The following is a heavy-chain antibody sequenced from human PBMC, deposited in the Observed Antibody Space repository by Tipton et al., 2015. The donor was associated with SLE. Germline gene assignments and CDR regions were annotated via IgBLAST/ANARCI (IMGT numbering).Heavy chain of an antibody. J-gene: IGHJ6*02. CDR1: GGSISSGGYS. CDR3: ASHSSAAGYYGLDV. D-gene: IGHD6-19*01. CDR2: IYHSGST. Sequence: TLSLTCAVSGGSISSGGYSWSWIRQPPGKGLEWIGYIYHSGSTYCNPSLKSRVTISVDRPKNRFYLKLSFVTAADTAVYFCASHSSAAGYYGLDVWGQGTMVTVSS. V-gene: IGHV4-30-2*01.